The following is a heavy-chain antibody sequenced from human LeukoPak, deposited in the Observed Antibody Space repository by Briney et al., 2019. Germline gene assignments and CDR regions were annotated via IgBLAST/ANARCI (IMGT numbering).Heavy chain of an antibody. Sequence: ASVKVSCKASGYTFPDYFMHWVRQAPGQGLEWMGKINPSFGDTTYAQKFQGRVTMTRDTSTSTVYMELSSLRSEDTAVYYCAREASHCFDYWGQGTLVTVSS. V-gene: IGHV1-46*01. J-gene: IGHJ4*02. D-gene: IGHD2-2*01. CDR3: AREASHCFDY. CDR2: INPSFGDT. CDR1: GYTFPDYF.